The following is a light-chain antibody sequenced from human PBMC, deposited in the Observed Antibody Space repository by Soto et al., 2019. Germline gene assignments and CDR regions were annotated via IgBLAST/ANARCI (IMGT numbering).Light chain of an antibody. J-gene: IGLJ2*01. V-gene: IGLV1-40*01. Sequence: QSVLTQPPSVSGAPGQRVTISCTGSSSNIGAGYDVHWYQQLPGTAPKLLIHGNSNRPSGVPDRFSGSKFGTSASLAITGLQAEDEADYDCQSYDSSLSGSLFGEGTKLTVL. CDR2: GNS. CDR1: SSNIGAGYD. CDR3: QSYDSSLSGSL.